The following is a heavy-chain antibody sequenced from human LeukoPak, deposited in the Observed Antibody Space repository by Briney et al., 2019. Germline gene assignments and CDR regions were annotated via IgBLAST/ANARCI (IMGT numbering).Heavy chain of an antibody. CDR2: INHSGST. J-gene: IGHJ4*02. CDR3: ARGLLLVPPDY. D-gene: IGHD4/OR15-4a*01. Sequence: SQTLSLTCAVYGGSFSGYYWSWIRQPPGKGLEWIGEINHSGSTNYNPSLKSRVTISVDTSKNQFSLKLSSVTAADTAVYYCARGLLLVPPDYWGQGTLVTVSS. V-gene: IGHV4-34*01. CDR1: GGSFSGYY.